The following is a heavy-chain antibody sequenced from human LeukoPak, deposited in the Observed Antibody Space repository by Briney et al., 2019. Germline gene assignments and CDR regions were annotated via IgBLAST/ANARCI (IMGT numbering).Heavy chain of an antibody. CDR1: GYTFTGYY. Sequence: GASVKVSCKASGYTFTGYYMHWVRQAPGQGLEWMGWINPNSGGTNYAQKFQGWVTMTRDTSISTAYMELSRLRSDDTAVYYCAKGPALRLGELSLVGVFDIWGQGTMVTVSS. CDR2: INPNSGGT. V-gene: IGHV1-2*04. D-gene: IGHD3-16*02. J-gene: IGHJ3*02. CDR3: AKGPALRLGELSLVGVFDI.